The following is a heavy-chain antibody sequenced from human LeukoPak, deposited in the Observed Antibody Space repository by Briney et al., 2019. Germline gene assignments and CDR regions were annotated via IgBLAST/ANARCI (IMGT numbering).Heavy chain of an antibody. CDR2: IKQDGSEK. D-gene: IGHD4-17*01. V-gene: IGHV3-7*01. J-gene: IGHJ4*02. CDR1: GFTFSSYW. Sequence: GGSLRLSCAASGFTFSSYWMSWVRQAPGKGLEWVANIKQDGSEKYYVDSVKGRLTISRDISKNTLYLHMNSLRVEDTAVYYCAKEGTVTPIDYWGQGTLVTVSS. CDR3: AKEGTVTPIDY.